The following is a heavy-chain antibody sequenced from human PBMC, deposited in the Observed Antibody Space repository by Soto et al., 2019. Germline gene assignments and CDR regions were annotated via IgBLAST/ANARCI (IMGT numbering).Heavy chain of an antibody. Sequence: WGSLRLSCSASGCTFSSDAMHWCRQAPGKGPEYVSAISTNGGNTYYADSVKGRFTISRDNSKNTLYLQMSSLRAEDTAVYYCVKDHNSGYYHYDYWGRGTLVTVSS. V-gene: IGHV3-64D*06. CDR3: VKDHNSGYYHYDY. CDR2: ISTNGGNT. J-gene: IGHJ4*02. D-gene: IGHD3-22*01. CDR1: GCTFSSDA.